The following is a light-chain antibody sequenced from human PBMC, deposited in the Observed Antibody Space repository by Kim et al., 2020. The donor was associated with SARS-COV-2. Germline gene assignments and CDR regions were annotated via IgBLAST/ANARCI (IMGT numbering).Light chain of an antibody. J-gene: IGKJ1*01. V-gene: IGKV3-20*01. CDR1: QTVTSNY. CDR2: DAS. CDR3: QQYDSSPWT. Sequence: EIVLTQSPGTVSLSPGERATLSCRASQTVTSNYIVWYQQKPGQPPRLLIYDASNRATGIPARFSGSGSGTDFTLTISRLEPEDFAVYYCQQYDSSPWTFGQGTKVDIK.